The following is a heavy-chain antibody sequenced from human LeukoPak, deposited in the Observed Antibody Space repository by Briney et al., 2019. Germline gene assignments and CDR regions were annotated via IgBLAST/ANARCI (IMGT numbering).Heavy chain of an antibody. D-gene: IGHD6-13*01. J-gene: IGHJ6*02. V-gene: IGHV3-74*01. Sequence: GGSLRLSCAASGFTFSHHWMHWVRQVPGKGLVWVSRINSDGSSTTYADSVKGRFTISRDNARNTLYLQMNSLGAEDTAVHYCARATSYSNYGMDVWGQGTTVTVSS. CDR2: INSDGSST. CDR3: ARATSYSNYGMDV. CDR1: GFTFSHHW.